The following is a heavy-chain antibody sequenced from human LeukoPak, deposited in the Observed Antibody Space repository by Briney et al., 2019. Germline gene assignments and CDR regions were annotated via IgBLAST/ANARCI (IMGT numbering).Heavy chain of an antibody. CDR3: AREGTTLGDY. D-gene: IGHD4-17*01. Sequence: GGSLRLSCAASGFSFSSYGMHWVRQAPGKGLEWVAYIQYDGSNEQYADSVKGRFSISRDSSKNILNLQMNSLRAEDTAVYYCAREGTTLGDYWGQGTLVTVSS. CDR1: GFSFSSYG. CDR2: IQYDGSNE. V-gene: IGHV3-30*02. J-gene: IGHJ4*02.